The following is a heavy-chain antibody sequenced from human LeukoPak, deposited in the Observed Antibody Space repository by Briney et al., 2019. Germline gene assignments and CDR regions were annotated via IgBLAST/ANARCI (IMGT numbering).Heavy chain of an antibody. D-gene: IGHD2-2*01. J-gene: IGHJ4*02. CDR3: ARSPTKRVPEDY. CDR1: SGSIFSSNW. Sequence: PSGTLSLTCAVSSGSIFSSNWWSWVRQPPGKGLEWIGQIFHSGSTTYSPSLKSRVTISVDKSKNQFSLRLTSVTAADTAVYYCARSPTKRVPEDYWGQGTLVTVSS. V-gene: IGHV4-4*02. CDR2: IFHSGST.